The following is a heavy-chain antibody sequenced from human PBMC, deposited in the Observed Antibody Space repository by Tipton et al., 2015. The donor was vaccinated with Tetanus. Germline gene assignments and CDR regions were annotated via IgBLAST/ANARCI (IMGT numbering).Heavy chain of an antibody. J-gene: IGHJ6*02. D-gene: IGHD6-25*01. CDR1: GGSISTYY. CDR2: IFYSGNT. V-gene: IGHV4-59*12. CDR3: ARMQRYGMDV. Sequence: GLVKPSETLSLTCTVSGGSISTYYWSWIRQPPGKGLEWIGYIFYSGNTNYNPSLKSRVTMSVDTSKNQFSLKLSSVTAADTAVYYCARMQRYGMDVWGQGITVTVSS.